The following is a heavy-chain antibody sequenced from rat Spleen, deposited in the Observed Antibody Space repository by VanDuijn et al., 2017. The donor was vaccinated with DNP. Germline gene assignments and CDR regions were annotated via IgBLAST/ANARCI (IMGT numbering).Heavy chain of an antibody. Sequence: EVQLVESGGGLVQPGRSMKLSCAASGFTFSNYYMAWVRQAPTKGLEWVACMSPTTRSSYYRDSVRGRFTISRGNAKSTLYLQMDSLRSEDTATYYCARYSFRRVWDYWGQGVSVTVSS. CDR3: ARYSFRRVWDY. J-gene: IGHJ2*01. CDR1: GFTFSNYY. CDR2: MSPTTRSS. D-gene: IGHD1-11*01. V-gene: IGHV5-25*01.